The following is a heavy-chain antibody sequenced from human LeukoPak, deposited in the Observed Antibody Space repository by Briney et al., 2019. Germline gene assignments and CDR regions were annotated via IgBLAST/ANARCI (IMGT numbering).Heavy chain of an antibody. CDR1: GFTFSSYA. J-gene: IGHJ4*02. Sequence: GGSLGLSCAASGFTFSSYAMHWVRQAPGKGLEWVAVISYDGSNKYYADSVKGRFTISRDNSKNTLYLQMNSLRAEDTAVYYCAREEGIAVAGRGFDYWGQGTLVTVSS. D-gene: IGHD6-19*01. V-gene: IGHV3-30-3*01. CDR3: AREEGIAVAGRGFDY. CDR2: ISYDGSNK.